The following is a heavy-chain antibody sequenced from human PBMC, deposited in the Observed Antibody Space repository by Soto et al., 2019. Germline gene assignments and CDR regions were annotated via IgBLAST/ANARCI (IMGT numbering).Heavy chain of an antibody. CDR1: GVAFSSYA. CDR2: ISSGGDNT. CDR3: VRRAQYFDGTGFHAFDI. Sequence: SLGLSCAASGVAFSSYAVSWGRQATGKWLEWVSAISSGGDNTHYADSVKGRFTITRDNSKNMLYLEMNSLTVEDTAVYYCVRRAQYFDGTGFHAFDIWGQGTRVTV. V-gene: IGHV3-23*01. J-gene: IGHJ3*02. D-gene: IGHD3-22*01.